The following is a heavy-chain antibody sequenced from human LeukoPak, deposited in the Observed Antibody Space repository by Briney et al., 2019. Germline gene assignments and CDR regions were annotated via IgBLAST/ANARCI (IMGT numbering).Heavy chain of an antibody. D-gene: IGHD1-1*01. CDR1: AFTLSDYY. V-gene: IGHV3-11*05. Sequence: GGSLRLSCADSAFTLSDYYMSWVRQAPGKGLEWVSYIGGSSSYTNYADSVEGRFTISRDNAKNSLFLQMNSLRVEDTAVYYCARVQLERLDYWGQGTLVTVSS. CDR2: IGGSSSYT. CDR3: ARVQLERLDY. J-gene: IGHJ4*02.